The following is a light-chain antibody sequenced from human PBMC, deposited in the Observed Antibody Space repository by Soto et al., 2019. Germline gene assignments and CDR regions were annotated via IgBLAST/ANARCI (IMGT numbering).Light chain of an antibody. CDR3: QHYGGMWT. CDR2: EAS. CDR1: QGITNR. Sequence: DIQMTQSPSSVSASVGDRVTITCRASQGITNRLAWYQQKPGKAPKLLIYEASSLQSGVPSRISGSGSGTDFILTISSLQPDDSATYYCQHYGGMWTFGQGTKVDNK. V-gene: IGKV1D-16*01. J-gene: IGKJ1*01.